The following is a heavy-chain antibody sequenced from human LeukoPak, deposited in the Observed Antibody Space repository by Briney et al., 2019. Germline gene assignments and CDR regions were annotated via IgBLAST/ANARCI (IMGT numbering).Heavy chain of an antibody. CDR1: GFTFSSYS. V-gene: IGHV3-21*01. CDR3: ARDTTVAYYGSGIAY. D-gene: IGHD3-10*01. J-gene: IGHJ4*02. Sequence: AGSLPLPRLDSGFTFSSYSMNWVRLAPGKGLEWVSSISSSSSYIYYADSVKGRFTISRDHAKNSLYLQMNSLRAEDTAVYYCARDTTVAYYGSGIAYWGQGTLVTVSS. CDR2: ISSSSSYI.